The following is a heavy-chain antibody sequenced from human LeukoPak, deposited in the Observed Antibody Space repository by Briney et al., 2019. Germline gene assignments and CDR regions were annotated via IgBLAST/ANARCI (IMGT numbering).Heavy chain of an antibody. CDR3: AREGDGLLSKDFDY. D-gene: IGHD2-15*01. V-gene: IGHV1-2*02. CDR1: GYTFSGYY. J-gene: IGHJ4*02. Sequence: ASVKVSCKASGYTFSGYYIHWVRQAPGQGLEWMGYSSPNSGGANSAQKFRGRVTMTRDTPISTAYMELTRLGSDDTAVYYCAREGDGLLSKDFDYWGQGTLVTVSS. CDR2: SSPNSGGA.